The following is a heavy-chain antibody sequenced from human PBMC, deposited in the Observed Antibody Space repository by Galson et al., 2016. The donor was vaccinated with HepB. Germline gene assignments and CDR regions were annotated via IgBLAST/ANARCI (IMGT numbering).Heavy chain of an antibody. CDR2: IVPIFGTA. CDR3: ARSPRGGYSGGLRYYYYYMDV. D-gene: IGHD2-15*01. V-gene: IGHV1-69*13. CDR1: GGTFSSYA. Sequence: SVKVSCKASGGTFSSYAISWVRQAPRQGLEWMGGIVPIFGTANYAQRFQGRVTITADESASTAYMELGSLRSEDTAVYYCARSPRGGYSGGLRYYYYYMDVWGKGTTVTVSS. J-gene: IGHJ6*03.